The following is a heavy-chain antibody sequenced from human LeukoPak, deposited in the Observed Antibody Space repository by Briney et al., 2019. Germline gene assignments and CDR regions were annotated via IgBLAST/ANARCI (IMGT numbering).Heavy chain of an antibody. CDR3: ATTSSSTSRPDEYYGMDV. V-gene: IGHV1-24*01. CDR2: FDPEDGET. Sequence: ASVKVSCKVSGYTLTELSMHGVRQAPGKGLEWMGGFDPEDGETIYAQKFQGRVTMTEDTSTDTAYMELSSLRSEDTAVYYCATTSSSTSRPDEYYGMDVWGQGTTVTVSS. CDR1: GYTLTELS. D-gene: IGHD2-2*01. J-gene: IGHJ6*02.